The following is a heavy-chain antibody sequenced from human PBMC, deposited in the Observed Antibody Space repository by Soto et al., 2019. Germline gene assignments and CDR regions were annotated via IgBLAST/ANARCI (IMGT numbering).Heavy chain of an antibody. CDR1: VFTFSSYG. CDR3: AKQSRKGVEKYYFDY. D-gene: IGHD3-16*01. Sequence: ESGGGVVQPGRSLRLSCAASVFTFSSYGMHWVRQAPGKGLEWVAVISYDGSNKYYADSVKGRFTISRDNSKNTLYLQMNSLRAEDTAVYYCAKQSRKGVEKYYFDYWGQGTLVTVSS. V-gene: IGHV3-30*18. CDR2: ISYDGSNK. J-gene: IGHJ4*02.